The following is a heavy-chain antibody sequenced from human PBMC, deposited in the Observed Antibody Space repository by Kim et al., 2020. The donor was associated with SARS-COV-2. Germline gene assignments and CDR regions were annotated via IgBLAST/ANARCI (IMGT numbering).Heavy chain of an antibody. CDR1: GFSFNTYG. Sequence: GGSLRLSCAASGFSFNTYGMHWVRQAPGKGLEWVAVISYDGSNKYYADSVKGRFTISRDYSKNTLYLQMNSLRSEDTAVYYCAKSFSGSYFAVDYWGQGTLVTVSS. CDR2: ISYDGSNK. J-gene: IGHJ4*02. V-gene: IGHV3-30*18. CDR3: AKSFSGSYFAVDY. D-gene: IGHD1-26*01.